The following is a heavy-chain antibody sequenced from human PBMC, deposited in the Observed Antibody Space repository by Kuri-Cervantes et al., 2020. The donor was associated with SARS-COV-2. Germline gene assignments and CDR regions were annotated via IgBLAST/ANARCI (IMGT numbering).Heavy chain of an antibody. CDR3: ARGLTGPDFWSGYYHNWFDP. CDR2: VYSTGTT. J-gene: IGHJ5*02. D-gene: IGHD3-3*01. CDR1: GASISIYY. Sequence: GSLRLSCSVSGASISIYYWSWIRQPAGKGLEWIGRVYSTGTTDYNPSLKSRVTISVDTSKNQFSLKLSSVTAADTAVYYCARGLTGPDFWSGYYHNWFDPWGQGTLVTVSS. V-gene: IGHV4-4*07.